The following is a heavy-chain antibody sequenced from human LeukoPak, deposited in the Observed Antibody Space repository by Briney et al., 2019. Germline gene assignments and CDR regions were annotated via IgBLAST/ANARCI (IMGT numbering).Heavy chain of an antibody. CDR3: ARMSGDSSGYYYSSFDY. CDR2: ISAYNGNT. Sequence: ASVKVFCKASGYTFTSYGISWVRQAPGQGLEWMGWISAYNGNTNYAQKLQGRVTMTTDTSTSTAYMELRSLRSDDTAVYYCARMSGDSSGYYYSSFDYWGQGTLVTVSS. J-gene: IGHJ4*02. CDR1: GYTFTSYG. V-gene: IGHV1-18*01. D-gene: IGHD3-22*01.